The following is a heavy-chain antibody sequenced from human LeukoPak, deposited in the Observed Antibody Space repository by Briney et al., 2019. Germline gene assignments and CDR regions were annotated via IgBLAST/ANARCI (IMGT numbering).Heavy chain of an antibody. CDR3: ARSPGDTVVVAATFDYYMDV. CDR1: GYTFTSYY. CDR2: IDPSGGST. V-gene: IGHV1-46*01. D-gene: IGHD2-15*01. J-gene: IGHJ6*03. Sequence: ASVKVSCKASGYTFTSYYMHWVRQAPGQGLEWMGIIDPSGGSTSYAQKFQGRVTMTRDTSTSTVYMELSSLRSEDTAVYYCARSPGDTVVVAATFDYYMDVWGKGTTVTISS.